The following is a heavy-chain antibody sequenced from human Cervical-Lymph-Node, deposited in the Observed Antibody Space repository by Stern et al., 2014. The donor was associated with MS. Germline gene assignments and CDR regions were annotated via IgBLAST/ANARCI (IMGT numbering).Heavy chain of an antibody. CDR1: GFSLSNSGVG. Sequence: QIPLKESGPTLVKPTQTLTLTCTFSGFSLSNSGVGVGWIRQPPGKALEWLALIYWDDDKRYSPSLESRLTITKDTSKNLVFLTMTNMDPVDTATYYCAHLTTATALDYWGQGTLVTVSS. CDR3: AHLTTATALDY. J-gene: IGHJ4*02. CDR2: IYWDDDK. D-gene: IGHD1-1*01. V-gene: IGHV2-5*02.